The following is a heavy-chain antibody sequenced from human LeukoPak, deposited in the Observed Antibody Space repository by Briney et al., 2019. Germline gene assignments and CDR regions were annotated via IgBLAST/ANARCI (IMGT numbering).Heavy chain of an antibody. Sequence: PSETLSLTCTVSGGSISSGGYYWSWIRQHPGKGLEWIGYIYYSGSTYYNPSLKSRVTISVDTSKNQFSLKLSSVTAADTAVYYCASHVVVTATFDYWGQGTLVTVSS. CDR3: ASHVVVTATFDY. J-gene: IGHJ4*02. CDR1: GGSISSGGYY. D-gene: IGHD2-21*02. CDR2: IYYSGST. V-gene: IGHV4-31*03.